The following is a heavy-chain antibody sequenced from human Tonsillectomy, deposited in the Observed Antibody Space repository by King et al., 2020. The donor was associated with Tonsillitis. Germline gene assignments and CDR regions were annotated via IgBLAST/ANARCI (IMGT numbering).Heavy chain of an antibody. D-gene: IGHD1-7*01. CDR3: ARLELRGMTYYGMDV. CDR1: GGSISSSSYY. V-gene: IGHV4-39*01. J-gene: IGHJ6*02. Sequence: QLQESGPGLVKPSETLSLTCTVSGGSISSSSYYWGWIRQPPGKGLEWIGNIYYSGGTYYNPSLKSRVTISVDTSKNQFSLKLSSVTAADTAMYYCARLELRGMTYYGMDVWGQGTTPTVSS. CDR2: IYYSGGT.